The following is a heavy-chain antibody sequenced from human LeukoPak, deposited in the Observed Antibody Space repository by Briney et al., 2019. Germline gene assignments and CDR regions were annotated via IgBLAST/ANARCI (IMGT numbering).Heavy chain of an antibody. CDR1: GFTFSSCS. CDR3: ARKGRWLQAVDY. V-gene: IGHV3-21*01. Sequence: PGGSLRLSCAASGFTFSSCSMNWVRQAPGKGLEWVSSISSSSSYIYYADSVKGRFTISRDNAKNSLYLQMNSLRAEDTAVYYCARKGRWLQAVDYWGQGTLVTVSS. D-gene: IGHD5-24*01. J-gene: IGHJ4*02. CDR2: ISSSSSYI.